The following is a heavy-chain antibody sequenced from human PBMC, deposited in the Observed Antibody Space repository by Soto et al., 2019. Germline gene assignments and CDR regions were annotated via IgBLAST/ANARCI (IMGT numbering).Heavy chain of an antibody. CDR2: IYYSGST. CDR1: GGSISSSSYY. V-gene: IGHV4-39*01. CDR3: ARHWGLGLVRYYGMYV. J-gene: IGHJ6*02. Sequence: PSETLSLTCTVSGGSISSSSYYWGWIRQPPGKGLEWIGSIYYSGSTYYNPSLKIRVTISVDTSKNQFSLKLSSVTAADTAVYCCARHWGLGLVRYYGMYVWGQGTTVT. D-gene: IGHD6-19*01.